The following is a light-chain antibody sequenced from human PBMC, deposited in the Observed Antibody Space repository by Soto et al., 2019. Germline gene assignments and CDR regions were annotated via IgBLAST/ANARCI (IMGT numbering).Light chain of an antibody. CDR2: DAS. CDR1: QSVSNY. CDR3: QQRSNWPWT. Sequence: EILLTQSPATLSLSPGERATLSCRASQSVSNYLAWYQQRPGQAPRLLIYDASNRATGIPARFSGSGSGTDFTLTISSLAHEDFAVYYCQQRSNWPWTFGQGTKVDIK. V-gene: IGKV3-11*01. J-gene: IGKJ1*01.